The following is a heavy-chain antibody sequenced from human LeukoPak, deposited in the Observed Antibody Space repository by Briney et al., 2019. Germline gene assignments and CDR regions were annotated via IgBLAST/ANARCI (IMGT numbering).Heavy chain of an antibody. J-gene: IGHJ4*02. CDR2: ITNDGSST. V-gene: IGHV3-74*01. CDR3: ATQQGGNPAD. CDR1: GLTFSSHW. D-gene: IGHD1-14*01. Sequence: GGSLRLSCAASGLTFSSHWMHWVRQAPGKGLVWVSRITNDGSSTTYADSVKGRFTISRDNAKNMLYLQVNSLRAEDTAVYYRATQQGGNPADWGQGTLVTVSS.